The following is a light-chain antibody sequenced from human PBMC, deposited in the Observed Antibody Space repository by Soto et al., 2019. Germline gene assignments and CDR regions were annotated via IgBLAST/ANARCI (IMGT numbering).Light chain of an antibody. CDR3: SSYAGSNNFV. J-gene: IGLJ1*01. CDR1: SSDVGDYNY. V-gene: IGLV2-8*01. Sequence: QSVLTQPPSASGSPGQSVTISCTGTSSDVGDYNYVSWYQQHPGKAPKVIIYEVSKRPSGVPDRFSGSKSGNTASLTVSGLQAEDESDYYCSSYAGSNNFVFGTGTKLTVL. CDR2: EVS.